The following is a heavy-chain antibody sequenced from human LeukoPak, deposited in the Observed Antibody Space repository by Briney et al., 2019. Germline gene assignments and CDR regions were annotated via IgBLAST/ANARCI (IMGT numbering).Heavy chain of an antibody. CDR2: IKQDGSEK. CDR3: ARGEIVVVPAAIPFYGMDV. D-gene: IGHD2-2*01. V-gene: IGHV3-7*01. CDR1: GFTFSSYW. Sequence: GGSLRLSCAASGFTFSSYWMSWVRQAPGKGLEWVANIKQDGSEKYYVDSVKGRFTISRDNAKNSLYLQMNSLRAEDTAVYYCARGEIVVVPAAIPFYGMDVWGQGTTVTVSS. J-gene: IGHJ6*02.